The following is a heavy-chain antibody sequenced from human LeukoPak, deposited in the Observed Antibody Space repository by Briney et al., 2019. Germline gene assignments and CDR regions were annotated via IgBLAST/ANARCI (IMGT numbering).Heavy chain of an antibody. CDR2: INHSGST. D-gene: IGHD4-17*01. CDR3: ARARKGDYEGDYFDY. Sequence: SETLSLTCTVSGGSFSGYYWSWIRQPPGKGLEWIGEINHSGSTNYNPSLKSRVTISVDTSKNQFSLKLSSVTAADTAVYYCARARKGDYEGDYFDYWGQGTLVAVSS. CDR1: GGSFSGYY. V-gene: IGHV4-34*01. J-gene: IGHJ4*02.